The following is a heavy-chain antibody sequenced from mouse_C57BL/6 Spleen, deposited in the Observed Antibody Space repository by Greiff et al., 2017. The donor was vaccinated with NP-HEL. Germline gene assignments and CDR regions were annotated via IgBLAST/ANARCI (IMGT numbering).Heavy chain of an antibody. D-gene: IGHD1-1*01. Sequence: EVQLVESEGGLVQPGSSMKLSCTASGFTFSDYYMAWVRQVPEKGLEWVANINYDGSSTYYLDSLKSRFIISKDNAKNILYLQMSSLKSEDTATYYWAREGYYYGSSAYYFDYWGQGTTLTVSS. J-gene: IGHJ2*01. V-gene: IGHV5-16*01. CDR2: INYDGSST. CDR1: GFTFSDYY. CDR3: AREGYYYGSSAYYFDY.